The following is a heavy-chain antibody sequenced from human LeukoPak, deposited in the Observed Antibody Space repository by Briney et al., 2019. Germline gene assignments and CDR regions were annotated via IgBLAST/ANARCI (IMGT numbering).Heavy chain of an antibody. CDR2: ISGSGGST. CDR3: AKDRGYCSSTSCYYYYYGMDV. Sequence: PGASLRLSCAASGFTFSSYAMSWVRQAPGKGLEWVSAISGSGGSTYYADSVKGRFTISRDNSKNTLYLQMYSLRAEDTAVYYCAKDRGYCSSTSCYYYYYGMDVWGQGTTVTVSS. CDR1: GFTFSSYA. J-gene: IGHJ6*02. V-gene: IGHV3-23*01. D-gene: IGHD2-2*01.